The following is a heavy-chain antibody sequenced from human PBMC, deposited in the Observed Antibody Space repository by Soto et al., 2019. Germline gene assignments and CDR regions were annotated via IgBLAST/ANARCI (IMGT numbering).Heavy chain of an antibody. J-gene: IGHJ4*02. CDR1: GFTFSNYA. D-gene: IGHD4-17*01. CDR2: ISYDGGTK. CDR3: AKDRSTVTAYDY. V-gene: IGHV3-30-3*01. Sequence: TGGALRLSCAASGFTFSNYAVHWVRQAPGKGLEWVAVISYDGGTKNYADSVKGRFTISRDNSRNTLYLQMNSLRAEDTAVYYCAKDRSTVTAYDYWGQGTLVTVSS.